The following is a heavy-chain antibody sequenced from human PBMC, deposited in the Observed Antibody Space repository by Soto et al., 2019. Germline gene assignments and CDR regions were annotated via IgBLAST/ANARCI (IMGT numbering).Heavy chain of an antibody. J-gene: IGHJ4*02. Sequence: EVQLVESGGGLVKPGGSLRLACAASGFTFSDAWMSWVRQAPGKGLECVGRMKSKNDGETIEYAAPVKGRFTISRDDSKNTLYVEMNSLKTEDTAVYYCTTGGGYWGQGTLVTVSS. CDR2: MKSKNDGETI. V-gene: IGHV3-15*01. D-gene: IGHD3-16*01. CDR1: GFTFSDAW. CDR3: TTGGGY.